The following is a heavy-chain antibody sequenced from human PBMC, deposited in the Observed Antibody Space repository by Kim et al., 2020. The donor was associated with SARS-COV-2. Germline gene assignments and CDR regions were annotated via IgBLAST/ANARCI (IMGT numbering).Heavy chain of an antibody. CDR3: ARGGKGWTSPDLDY. CDR1: GYTFTDYF. V-gene: IGHV1-2*06. J-gene: IGHJ4*02. CDR2: INPDSGDA. D-gene: IGHD6-19*01. Sequence: ASVKVSCKASGYTFTDYFVHWVRQAPGQGLEWMGRINPDSGDANYAQTFQGRITMTRDTSITTSYMELSSLRSDDTAVFYCARGGKGWTSPDLDYWGQGTLVTVS.